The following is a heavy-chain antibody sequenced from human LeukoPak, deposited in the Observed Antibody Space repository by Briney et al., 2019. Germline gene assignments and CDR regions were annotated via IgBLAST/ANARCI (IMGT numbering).Heavy chain of an antibody. V-gene: IGHV4-34*01. D-gene: IGHD3-10*01. CDR1: GGSFSGYY. CDR3: ARRSWYRVFDY. Sequence: SETLSLTCAVYGGSFSGYYWSWIRQPPGKGLEWIGEINHSGSTNYNPSLKSRVTISVDTSKNQSSLKLSSVTAADTAVYYCARRSWYRVFDYWGQGTLVTVSS. CDR2: INHSGST. J-gene: IGHJ4*02.